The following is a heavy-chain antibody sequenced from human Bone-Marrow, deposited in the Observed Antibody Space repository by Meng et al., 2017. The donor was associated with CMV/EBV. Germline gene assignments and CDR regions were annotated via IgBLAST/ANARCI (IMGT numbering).Heavy chain of an antibody. Sequence: GESLKISCAASGFTFSDYYMSWIRQAPGKGLEWVSYISSSGSTIYYADSVKGRFTISRDNAKNSLYLQMNSLRAEDTAVYYCARDPSIEAAGGYFDYWGQGTLVTVSS. CDR1: GFTFSDYY. D-gene: IGHD6-13*01. CDR3: ARDPSIEAAGGYFDY. J-gene: IGHJ4*02. V-gene: IGHV3-11*01. CDR2: ISSSGSTI.